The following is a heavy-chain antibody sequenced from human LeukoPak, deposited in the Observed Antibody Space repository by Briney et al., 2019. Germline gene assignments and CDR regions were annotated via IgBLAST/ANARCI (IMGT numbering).Heavy chain of an antibody. Sequence: GGSLRLSSAASGFTFCSFSVKWVRPAQGKGLKWVSSISSSSSYIYYTDSVKVRFTISRYNAKDSLYLQMNSLRAEDTAVYYCASQDPAAGTGYFDYWGQGTLVTVSS. CDR2: ISSSSSYI. J-gene: IGHJ4*02. D-gene: IGHD6-13*01. V-gene: IGHV3-21*01. CDR3: ASQDPAAGTGYFDY. CDR1: GFTFCSFS.